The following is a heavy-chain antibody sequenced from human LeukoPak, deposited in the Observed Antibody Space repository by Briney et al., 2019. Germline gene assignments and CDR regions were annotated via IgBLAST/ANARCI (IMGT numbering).Heavy chain of an antibody. Sequence: ASETLSLTCTVSGGSISSYYWSWIRQPPGKGLEWIGYIYYSGSTNYNPSLKSRVTISVDTSKNQFSLKLSSVTAADTAVYYCARSRNTAMVTLDYWGQGTLVTVSS. V-gene: IGHV4-59*08. CDR1: GGSISSYY. CDR3: ARSRNTAMVTLDY. J-gene: IGHJ4*02. D-gene: IGHD5-18*01. CDR2: IYYSGST.